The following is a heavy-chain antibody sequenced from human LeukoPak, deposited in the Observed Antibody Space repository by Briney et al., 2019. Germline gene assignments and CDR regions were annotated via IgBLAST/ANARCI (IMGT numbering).Heavy chain of an antibody. CDR2: IWYDGSNK. CDR3: AKDREYCSSTSCYNWFDP. Sequence: GGSLRLSCAASGFTFSSYGMHWVRQAPGKGLEWVAVIWYDGSNKYYADSVKGRFTISRDNSKNTLFLQMNSLRAEDTAVYYCAKDREYCSSTSCYNWFDPWGQGTLVTVSS. V-gene: IGHV3-33*06. D-gene: IGHD2-2*01. J-gene: IGHJ5*02. CDR1: GFTFSSYG.